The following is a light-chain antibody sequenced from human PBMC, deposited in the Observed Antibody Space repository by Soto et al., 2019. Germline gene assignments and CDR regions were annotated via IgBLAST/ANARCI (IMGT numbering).Light chain of an antibody. CDR3: QQYYSVRRT. V-gene: IGKV4-1*01. CDR1: QSVLYSSNNKNY. CDR2: WAS. J-gene: IGKJ1*01. Sequence: DSVMTQSPDSLAVSLGERATINCKSSQSVLYSSNNKNYLAWYQQKPGQPPRLLIYWASTRESGVPERFSGSGSGTDFTLTISNLQADDVAVYYCQQYYSVRRTFGQGTKVEIK.